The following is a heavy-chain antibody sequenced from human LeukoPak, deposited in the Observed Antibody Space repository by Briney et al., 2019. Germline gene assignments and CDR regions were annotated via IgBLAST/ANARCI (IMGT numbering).Heavy chain of an antibody. J-gene: IGHJ5*02. Sequence: PSETLSLTCTVSGGSISSYYWSWIRQPPGKGLEWIGYIYYSGGTNYNPSLKSRVTISVDTSKNQFSLKLSSVTAADTAVYYCARHTVGATSYNWFDPWGQGTLVTVSS. CDR2: IYYSGGT. CDR3: ARHTVGATSYNWFDP. D-gene: IGHD1-26*01. CDR1: GGSISSYY. V-gene: IGHV4-59*01.